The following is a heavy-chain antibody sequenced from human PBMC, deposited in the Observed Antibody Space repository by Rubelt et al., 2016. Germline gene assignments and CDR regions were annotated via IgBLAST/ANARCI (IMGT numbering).Heavy chain of an antibody. CDR2: INHSGST. J-gene: IGHJ4*02. CDR3: ARVTGGSSDY. V-gene: IGHV4-34*01. CDR1: GGSFSGYY. D-gene: IGHD3-16*01. Sequence: QVQLQQWGAGLLKPSETLSLTCAVYGGSFSGYYWSWIRQPPGKGLEWIGEINHSGSTNYNPAFKRRVTISVDTSKNQFSLKLSSVTAADTAVYYCARVTGGSSDYWGQGTLVTVSS.